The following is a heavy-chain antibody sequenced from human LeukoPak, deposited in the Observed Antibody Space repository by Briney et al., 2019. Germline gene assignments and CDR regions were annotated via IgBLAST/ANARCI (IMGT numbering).Heavy chain of an antibody. CDR1: GYTFTGYY. CDR2: INPNSGGT. Sequence: ASVKVSCKASGYTFTGYYMHWVRQAPGQGLEWMGRINPNSGGTNYAQKFQGRVTMTTDTSTSTAYMELRSLISDDTAVYYCARGMAMAPFDYWGQGTLVTVSS. V-gene: IGHV1-2*06. CDR3: ARGMAMAPFDY. J-gene: IGHJ4*02. D-gene: IGHD5-18*01.